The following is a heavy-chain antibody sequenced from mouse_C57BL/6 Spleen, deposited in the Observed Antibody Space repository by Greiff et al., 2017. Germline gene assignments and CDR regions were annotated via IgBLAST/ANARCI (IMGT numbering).Heavy chain of an antibody. V-gene: IGHV1-64*01. CDR1: GYTFTSYW. D-gene: IGHD3-2*02. Sequence: VKLQQPGAELVKPGASVKLSCKASGYTFTSYWMHWVKQRPGQGLEWIGMIHPNSGSTNYNEKFKSKATLTVAKSSSTAYMQLSSLTSEDSAVYYCASQGYAMDYWGQGTSVTVSS. CDR3: ASQGYAMDY. CDR2: IHPNSGST. J-gene: IGHJ4*01.